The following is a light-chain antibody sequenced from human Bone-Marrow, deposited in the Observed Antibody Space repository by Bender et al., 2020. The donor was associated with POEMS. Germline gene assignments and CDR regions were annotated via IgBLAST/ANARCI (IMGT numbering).Light chain of an antibody. Sequence: QSALTQPPSASGSPGQSVTISCAGTSSDVGGYNYVSWYQHHPGKAPKLMIYDVSKRPSGVPDRFSGSKSGNTASLTISGLQAEDEADYHCCSYAGSNTLVFGGGTKVTVL. V-gene: IGLV2-8*01. J-gene: IGLJ3*02. CDR2: DVS. CDR1: SSDVGGYNY. CDR3: CSYAGSNTLV.